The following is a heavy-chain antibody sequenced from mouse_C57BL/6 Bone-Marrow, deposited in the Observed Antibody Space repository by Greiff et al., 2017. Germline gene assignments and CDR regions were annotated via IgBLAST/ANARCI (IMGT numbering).Heavy chain of an antibody. CDR1: GYTFTSYW. D-gene: IGHD2-3*01. J-gene: IGHJ3*01. V-gene: IGHV1-69*01. CDR2: IDPSDSYT. Sequence: QVQLQQPGAELVMPGASVKLSCKASGYTFTSYWMHWVKQRPGQGLEWIGEIDPSDSYTNYNQKFKGKSTLTVDKSSSTAYMQLSSLTSEDSAVYYCARSGGYYVAWFAYWGQGTLVTVSA. CDR3: ARSGGYYVAWFAY.